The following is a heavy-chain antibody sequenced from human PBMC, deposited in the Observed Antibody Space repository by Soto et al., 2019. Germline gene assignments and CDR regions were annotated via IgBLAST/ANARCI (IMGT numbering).Heavy chain of an antibody. D-gene: IGHD1-26*01. V-gene: IGHV3-33*01. CDR1: GFTFSSYG. J-gene: IGHJ4*02. Sequence: QVQLVESGGGVVQPGRSLRLSCAASGFTFSSYGMHWVRQAPGKGLEWVAVIWYDGSNKYYADSVKGRFTISRDNSKNTLYLQRNSLRAEDTAVYYCARDRGPYSGSYPILDYWGQGTLVTVSS. CDR3: ARDRGPYSGSYPILDY. CDR2: IWYDGSNK.